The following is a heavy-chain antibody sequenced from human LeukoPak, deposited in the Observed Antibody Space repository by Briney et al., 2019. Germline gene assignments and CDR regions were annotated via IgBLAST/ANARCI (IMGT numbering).Heavy chain of an antibody. V-gene: IGHV1-2*02. Sequence: ASVKVSCKASGYTFTGYYMHWVRQAPGQGLEWMGWINPNSGGTNYAQKFQGRVTMTRDTSISTAYMELRSLRSDDTAVYYCARVMLRIVGATLRGDAFDIWGQGTMVTVSS. CDR1: GYTFTGYY. CDR2: INPNSGGT. CDR3: ARVMLRIVGATLRGDAFDI. D-gene: IGHD1-26*01. J-gene: IGHJ3*02.